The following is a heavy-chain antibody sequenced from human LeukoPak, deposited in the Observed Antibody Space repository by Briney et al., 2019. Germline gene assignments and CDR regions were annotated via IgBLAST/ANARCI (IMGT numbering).Heavy chain of an antibody. V-gene: IGHV3-21*01. CDR1: GFTFSNYG. D-gene: IGHD1-26*01. CDR3: AGPEGSGSHA. CDR2: MITSTNYI. Sequence: GGSLRLSCVASGFTFSNYGMIWVRQVPGKGLEWVSMITSTNYIYYANSVEGRLTISRDNSKNSLYPEMNSLRAEDTAVYYCAGPEGSGSHAWGQGTLVTVSS. J-gene: IGHJ5*02.